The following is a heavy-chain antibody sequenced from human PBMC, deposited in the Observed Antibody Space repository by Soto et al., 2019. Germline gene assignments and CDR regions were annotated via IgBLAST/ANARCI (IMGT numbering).Heavy chain of an antibody. Sequence: GGSLRLSCAASGFTFSSYAMHWVRQAPGKGLEWVAVISYDGSNKYYADSVKGRFTISRDNSKNTLYLQMNSLRAEDTAVYYCARDGYGDYTGDYYGMDVWGQGTTVTVSS. D-gene: IGHD4-17*01. CDR3: ARDGYGDYTGDYYGMDV. CDR2: ISYDGSNK. CDR1: GFTFSSYA. J-gene: IGHJ6*02. V-gene: IGHV3-30-3*01.